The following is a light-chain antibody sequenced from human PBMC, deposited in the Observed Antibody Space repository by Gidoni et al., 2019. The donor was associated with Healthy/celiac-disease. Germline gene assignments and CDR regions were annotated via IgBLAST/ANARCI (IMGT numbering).Light chain of an antibody. V-gene: IGKV1-33*01. Sequence: DIQMTQSPSSLSASVGDRVTITCQASQDISNYLNWYQQKPGKAPKLLIYDASNLETGVPSRFSGSGSGTDFTFTISSLQPEDIATYYCQQYDNPPWIGGTFGGGTKVEIK. CDR3: QQYDNPPWIGGT. CDR1: QDISNY. CDR2: DAS. J-gene: IGKJ4*01.